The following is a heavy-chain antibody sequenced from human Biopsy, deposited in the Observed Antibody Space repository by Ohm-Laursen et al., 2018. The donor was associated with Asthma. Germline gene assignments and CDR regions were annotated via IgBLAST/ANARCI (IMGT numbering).Heavy chain of an antibody. V-gene: IGHV3-30*03. D-gene: IGHD1-1*01. J-gene: IGHJ3*02. CDR3: ARDGGLTSYPGTFHI. Sequence: SLRLSRAASGFSFSRYGMHWVRQAPGKGLEWVAVISFDGSNKYYGDSVKGRFTIARDNSKNTVYLQMNSLRAEDTAVYYCARDGGLTSYPGTFHIWGQGTMVTVSS. CDR1: GFSFSRYG. CDR2: ISFDGSNK.